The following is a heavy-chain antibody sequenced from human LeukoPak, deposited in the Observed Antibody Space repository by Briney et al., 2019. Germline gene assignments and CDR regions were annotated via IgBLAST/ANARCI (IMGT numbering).Heavy chain of an antibody. CDR3: ARGWSLVTAMTY. V-gene: IGHV3-53*01. Sequence: GGSLRLSCAASGFTVRTYHMSWVRLAPGKGLEWVSVVYSEGSTYYADSVKGRFTISRDNSKNTLYLQMNSLRAEDTAVYYCARGWSLVTAMTYWDQGTPVTVSS. CDR1: GFTVRTYH. D-gene: IGHD2-21*02. J-gene: IGHJ4*02. CDR2: VYSEGST.